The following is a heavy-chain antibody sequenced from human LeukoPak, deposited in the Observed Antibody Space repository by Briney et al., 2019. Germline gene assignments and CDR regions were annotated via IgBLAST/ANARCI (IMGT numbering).Heavy chain of an antibody. J-gene: IGHJ4*02. CDR1: GFTFSSYW. CDR3: ARAYYDSSGYSYNDY. V-gene: IGHV3-74*01. Sequence: GGSLRLSCAASGFTFSSYWMHWVRQAPGKGLVWVTRINSDGSSTSYADSVKGRFTISRDNAKNTLYLQMNSLRAEDTAVYYCARAYYDSSGYSYNDYWGQGTLVTVSS. D-gene: IGHD3-22*01. CDR2: INSDGSST.